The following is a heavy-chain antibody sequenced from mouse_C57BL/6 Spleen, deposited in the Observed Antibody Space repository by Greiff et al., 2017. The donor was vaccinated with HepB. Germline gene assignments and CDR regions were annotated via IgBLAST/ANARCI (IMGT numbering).Heavy chain of an antibody. D-gene: IGHD2-5*01. CDR2: INPSRGYT. CDR1: GYTFTSYT. Sequence: VQLQQSGAELARPGASVKMSCKASGYTFTSYTMHWVKQRPGQGLEWIGYINPSRGYTKYNQKFKDKATLTADKSSSTAYMQLSSLTSEDSAVYYCARKRYSNPYFDVWGTGTTVTVSS. CDR3: ARKRYSNPYFDV. V-gene: IGHV1-4*01. J-gene: IGHJ1*03.